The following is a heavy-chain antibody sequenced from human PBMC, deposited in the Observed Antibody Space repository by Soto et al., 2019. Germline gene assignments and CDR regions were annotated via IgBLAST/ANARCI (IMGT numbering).Heavy chain of an antibody. J-gene: IGHJ6*02. CDR1: GFTVSSNY. CDR2: IYSGGST. Sequence: GGSLRLSCAASGFTVSSNYMSWARQAPGKGLEWVSVIYSGGSTYYADSVKGRFTISRDNSKNTLYLQMNSLRAEDTAVYYCARGMGSGYYATYYYYGMDVWGQGTTVTVSS. CDR3: ARGMGSGYYATYYYYGMDV. D-gene: IGHD3-3*01. V-gene: IGHV3-53*01.